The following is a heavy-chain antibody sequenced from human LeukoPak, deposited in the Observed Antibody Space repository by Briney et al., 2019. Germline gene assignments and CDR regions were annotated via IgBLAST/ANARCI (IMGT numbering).Heavy chain of an antibody. V-gene: IGHV1-24*01. CDR3: ATDLWFGESDDY. Sequence: ASVKVSRKVSGYTLTELSMHWVRQAPGKGLEWMGGFDPEDGETIYAQRFQGRVTMTEDTSTDTAYMELSSLRSEDTAVYYCATDLWFGESDDYWGQGTLVTVSS. CDR2: FDPEDGET. J-gene: IGHJ4*02. D-gene: IGHD3-10*01. CDR1: GYTLTELS.